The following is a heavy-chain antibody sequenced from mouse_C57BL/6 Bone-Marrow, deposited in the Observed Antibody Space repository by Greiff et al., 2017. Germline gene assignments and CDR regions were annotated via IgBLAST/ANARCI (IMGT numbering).Heavy chain of an antibody. V-gene: IGHV14-4*01. CDR1: GFNIKDDY. Sequence: VHVKQSGAELVRPGASVKLSCTASGFNIKDDYMHWVKQRPEQGLEWIGWIDPEDGDTEYASKFQGKATITADTSSNTAYLQLICLTSEDTAFYYCTTTVVASAKDYWGQGTSVTVSS. CDR2: IDPEDGDT. CDR3: TTTVVASAKDY. J-gene: IGHJ4*01. D-gene: IGHD1-1*01.